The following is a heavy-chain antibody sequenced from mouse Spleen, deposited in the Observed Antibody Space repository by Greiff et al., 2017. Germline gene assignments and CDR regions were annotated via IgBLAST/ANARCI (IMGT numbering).Heavy chain of an antibody. CDR2: IDPANGNT. D-gene: IGHD1-1*01. V-gene: IGHV14-3*02. CDR1: GFNIKDTY. CDR3: ARDNYVNYAMDY. Sequence: EVQLQQSGAELVKPGASVKLSCTASGFNIKDTYMHWVKQRPEQGLEWIGRIDPANGNTKYDPKFQGKATITADTSSNTAYLQLSSLTSEDTAVYYCARDNYVNYAMDYWGQGTSVTVSS. J-gene: IGHJ4*01.